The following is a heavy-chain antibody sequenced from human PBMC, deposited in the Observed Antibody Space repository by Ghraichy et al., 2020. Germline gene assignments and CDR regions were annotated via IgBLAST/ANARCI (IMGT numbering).Heavy chain of an antibody. D-gene: IGHD5-12*01. J-gene: IGHJ4*02. CDR1: GFIFSSYA. CDR2: LRDSGGGT. CDR3: ARDRATFFLDY. Sequence: GGSLRLSCAVSGFIFSSYAMSWVRQAPGKGLEWVSSLRDSGGGTYYAYSVEGRFTISRDNSKNTLYLQLNSLRVEDTAVYFCARDRATFFLDYWGQGTLVTVSS. V-gene: IGHV3-23*01.